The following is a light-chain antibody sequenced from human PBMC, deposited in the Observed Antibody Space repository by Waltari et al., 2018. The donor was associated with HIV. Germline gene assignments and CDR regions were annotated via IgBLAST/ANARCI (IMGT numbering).Light chain of an antibody. CDR2: DGS. CDR1: STDVGAYNS. Sequence: QSVLTQPRSVSGSPGQSLTISCTGASTDVGAYNSVSLYQQHPGKAPKVIFFDGSQRSSGATDRFSGTESGTTAALTIPGIGAEDEADYYCWSYAGSYTLVVGGGTKLTVL. J-gene: IGLJ2*01. CDR3: WSYAGSYTLV. V-gene: IGLV2-11*01.